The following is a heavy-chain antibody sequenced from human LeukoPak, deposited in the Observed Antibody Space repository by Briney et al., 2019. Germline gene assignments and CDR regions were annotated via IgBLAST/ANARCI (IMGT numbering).Heavy chain of an antibody. CDR3: ARDPTYSGYYDD. CDR2: IYYSGST. D-gene: IGHD3-22*01. CDR1: GGSISGSSYY. Sequence: PSETLSLTCTVSGGSISGSSYYWGWIRQPPGKELEWMGSIYYSGSTYYNPSLTSRVTISVDTSKNQFSLKLTSVTAADTAVYFCARDPTYSGYYDDWGQGTLVTVSS. V-gene: IGHV4-39*07. J-gene: IGHJ4*02.